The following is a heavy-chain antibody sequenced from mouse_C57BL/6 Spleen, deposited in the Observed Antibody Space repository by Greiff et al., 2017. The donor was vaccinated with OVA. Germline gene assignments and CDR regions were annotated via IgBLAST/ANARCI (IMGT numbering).Heavy chain of an antibody. D-gene: IGHD1-1*01. CDR3: AREGTTVTYFDV. Sequence: QVHVKQSGAELVRPGASVKLSCKASGYTFTDYYINWVKQRPGQGLEWIARIYPGSGNTYYNEKFKGKATLTAEKSSSTAYMQLSSLTSEDSAVYFCAREGTTVTYFDVWGTGTTVTVSS. CDR2: IYPGSGNT. CDR1: GYTFTDYY. J-gene: IGHJ1*03. V-gene: IGHV1-76*01.